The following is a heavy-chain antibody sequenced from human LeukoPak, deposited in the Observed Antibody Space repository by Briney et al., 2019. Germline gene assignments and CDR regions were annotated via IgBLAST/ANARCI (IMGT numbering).Heavy chain of an antibody. CDR1: GGSISGGGYY. CDR2: IYYSGST. Sequence: SETLSLTCTVSGGSISGGGYYWSWIRQHPGKGLERIGYIYYSGSTYYNPSLKSRVTISVDTSKNQFSLKLSSVTAADTAVYYCARVNGRDGYNYDYWGQGTLVTVSS. J-gene: IGHJ4*02. D-gene: IGHD5-24*01. CDR3: ARVNGRDGYNYDY. V-gene: IGHV4-31*03.